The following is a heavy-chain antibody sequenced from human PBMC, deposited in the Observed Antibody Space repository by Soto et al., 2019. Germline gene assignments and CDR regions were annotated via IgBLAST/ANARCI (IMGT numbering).Heavy chain of an antibody. CDR1: GGSISSYY. CDR3: ARFPDSTFGGDNPLPGEYYFDY. Sequence: PSETLSLTCTVSGGSISSYYWSWSRQPPGKGLEWIGYIYYSGSTNYNPSLKSRVTISVDTSKNQFSLKLSSVTAADTAVYYCARFPDSTFGGDNPLPGEYYFDYWGQGTLVTVSS. J-gene: IGHJ4*02. V-gene: IGHV4-59*01. D-gene: IGHD3-16*01. CDR2: IYYSGST.